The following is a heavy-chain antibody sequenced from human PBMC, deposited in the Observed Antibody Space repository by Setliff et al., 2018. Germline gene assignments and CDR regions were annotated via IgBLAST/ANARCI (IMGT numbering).Heavy chain of an antibody. J-gene: IGHJ4*02. CDR1: RYTFNSYA. Sequence: GASVKVSCKASRYTFNSYAMNWVRQAPGQGLEWLGFIYTDNVNTKYSKNFQDRVAITRDTSASTAYMELSSLTSEDTAVYVCARGSRGFDYWGQGALVTVA. V-gene: IGHV1-3*04. CDR2: IYTDNVNT. CDR3: ARGSRGFDY.